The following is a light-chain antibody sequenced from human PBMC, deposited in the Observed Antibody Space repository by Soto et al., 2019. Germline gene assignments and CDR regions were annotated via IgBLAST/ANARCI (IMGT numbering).Light chain of an antibody. CDR2: YDV. V-gene: IGLV3-21*04. CDR3: QVWDGATHHLV. Sequence: SYELTQPPSVSVAPGRTAIITCGGSKVGSKSVHWYQQKPGQAPVLVIYYDVDRPSGIPGRFSGSNSGDTATLTIASVEAGDEADYYCQVWDGATHHLVFGGGTKVTVL. J-gene: IGLJ3*02. CDR1: KVGSKS.